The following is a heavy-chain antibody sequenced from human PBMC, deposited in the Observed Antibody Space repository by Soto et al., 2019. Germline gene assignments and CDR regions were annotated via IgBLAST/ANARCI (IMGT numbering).Heavy chain of an antibody. V-gene: IGHV4-30-4*01. J-gene: IGHJ4*02. Sequence: SETLSLTCTVSGGSISSGGYYWSWIRQPPGKGLEWIGYIYYSGSTYYNPSLKSRVTISVDTSKNQFSLKLSSVTAADTAVYYCARVFSMGGYFNLDYWGQGTLVTVS. CDR2: IYYSGST. CDR3: ARVFSMGGYFNLDY. D-gene: IGHD3-22*01. CDR1: GGSISSGGYY.